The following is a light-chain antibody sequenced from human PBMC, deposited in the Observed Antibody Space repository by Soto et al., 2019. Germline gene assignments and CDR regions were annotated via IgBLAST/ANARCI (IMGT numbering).Light chain of an antibody. CDR3: HQYYKWPLT. CDR2: DAS. Sequence: EIVMTHSPATVSVSPGERVTLSFRASQSAISNLAWYQQKPGQTPRLLIYDASTRATGIPARFSGSGSGTEFTLTISSLLSEDFAVYYCHQYYKWPLTFGGGTKVDI. V-gene: IGKV3-15*01. J-gene: IGKJ4*01. CDR1: QSAISN.